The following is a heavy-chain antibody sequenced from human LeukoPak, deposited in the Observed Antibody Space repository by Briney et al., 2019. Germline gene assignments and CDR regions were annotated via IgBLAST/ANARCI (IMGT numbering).Heavy chain of an antibody. Sequence: PSETLSLTCTVFGGSISTYYWSWIRQPPGKGLEWIGYVYYSGSTSYNPSLKSRVIISVDTSKNEFSLNVSSVTAADTAVYYCARHYGYSYGPDYWGQGTLVTVSS. CDR3: ARHYGYSYGPDY. CDR2: VYYSGST. J-gene: IGHJ4*02. V-gene: IGHV4-59*08. D-gene: IGHD5-18*01. CDR1: GGSISTYY.